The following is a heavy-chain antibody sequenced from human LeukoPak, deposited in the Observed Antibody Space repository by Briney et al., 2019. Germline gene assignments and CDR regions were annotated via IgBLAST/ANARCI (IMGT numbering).Heavy chain of an antibody. D-gene: IGHD6-13*01. CDR2: IRYDGSNK. Sequence: GGSLRLSCAASGFTFSTYGMHWVRQAPGKGLEWVAFIRYDGSNKYYADSVKGRFTISRDNSKNSLYLQMNSLRAEDTAVYYCASKSSWYGGAFDIWGQGTMVTVSS. CDR3: ASKSSWYGGAFDI. J-gene: IGHJ3*02. CDR1: GFTFSTYG. V-gene: IGHV3-30*02.